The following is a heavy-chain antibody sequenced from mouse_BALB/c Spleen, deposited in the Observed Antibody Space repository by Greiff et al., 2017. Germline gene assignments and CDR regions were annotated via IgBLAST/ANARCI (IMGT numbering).Heavy chain of an antibody. CDR1: GFTFSSYA. D-gene: IGHD1-1*01. Sequence: EVKLVESGGGLVKPGGSLKLSCAASGFTFSSYAMSWVRQTPEKRLEWVASISSGGSTYYPDSVKGRFTISRDNARNILYLQMSSLRSEDTAMYYCARSDYYGSSSWYFDVWGAGTTVTVSS. CDR3: ARSDYYGSSSWYFDV. CDR2: ISSGGST. J-gene: IGHJ1*01. V-gene: IGHV5-6-5*01.